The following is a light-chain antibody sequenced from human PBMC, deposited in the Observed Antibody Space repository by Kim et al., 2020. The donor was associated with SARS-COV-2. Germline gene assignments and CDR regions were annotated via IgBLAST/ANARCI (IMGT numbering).Light chain of an antibody. CDR1: QDINKC. Sequence: DIQMTQSPSSLSASVGDRVTITCQASQDINKCLNWYQQKPGQAPKLLINDVFNLEKGVPSRFSGSGSGTDFTFTISSLQPEDIATYYSQQYEKLPYTFGQGTKLE. V-gene: IGKV1-33*01. CDR2: DVF. J-gene: IGKJ2*01. CDR3: QQYEKLPYT.